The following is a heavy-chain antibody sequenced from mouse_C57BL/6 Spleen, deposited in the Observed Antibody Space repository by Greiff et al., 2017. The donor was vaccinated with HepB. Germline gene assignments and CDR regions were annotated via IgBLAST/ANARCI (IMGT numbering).Heavy chain of an antibody. V-gene: IGHV1-50*01. J-gene: IGHJ2*01. CDR3: ARKGNWEELGY. D-gene: IGHD4-1*01. Sequence: QVQLQQPGAELVKPGASVKLSCKASGYTFTSYWMQWVKQRPGQGLEWIGEIDPSDSYTNYNQKSKGKATLTVDTSSSTAYMQLSSLTSEDSAVYYCARKGNWEELGYWGQGTTLTVSS. CDR2: IDPSDSYT. CDR1: GYTFTSYW.